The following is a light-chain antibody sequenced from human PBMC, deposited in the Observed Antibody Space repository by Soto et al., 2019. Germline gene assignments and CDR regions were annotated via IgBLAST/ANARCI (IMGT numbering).Light chain of an antibody. CDR2: DAS. CDR1: QSVSTS. CDR3: QQRSGWPPIFS. Sequence: EIVLTQSPATLSLSPGERATLSCRASQSVSTSLAWYQQKLGQAPRLLIYDASNRATGIPARFSGSGSGTDFTLTIISLEPEDFAVYYCQQRSGWPPIFSFGPGTKIEIK. J-gene: IGKJ3*01. V-gene: IGKV3-11*01.